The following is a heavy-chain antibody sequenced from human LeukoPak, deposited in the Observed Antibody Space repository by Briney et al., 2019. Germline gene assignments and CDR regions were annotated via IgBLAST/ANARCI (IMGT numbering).Heavy chain of an antibody. CDR1: GGSISSYY. CDR3: ARAYKGTISLNYYYYMDV. D-gene: IGHD1-7*01. J-gene: IGHJ6*03. CDR2: IYHTGSA. V-gene: IGHV4-4*07. Sequence: PSETLSLTCTVSGGSISSYYWSWIRQPAGKGLEWIGRIYHTGSANYNPSLKSRVTMSVDTSKNQFSLKLSSVTAADTAVYYCARAYKGTISLNYYYYMDVWGKGTTVTVSS.